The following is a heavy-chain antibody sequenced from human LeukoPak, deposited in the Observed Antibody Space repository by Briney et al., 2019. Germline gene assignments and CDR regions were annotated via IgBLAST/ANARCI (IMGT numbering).Heavy chain of an antibody. D-gene: IGHD1-26*01. CDR1: GFTFSSYA. Sequence: PGGSLRLSCAASGFTFSSYAMHWVRQAPGKGLEWVAVISYDGSNKYYADSVKGRFTISRDNSKNTLYLQMNSLRAEDTAVYYCARTFNWEPVDYWGQGTLVTVSS. CDR2: ISYDGSNK. CDR3: ARTFNWEPVDY. J-gene: IGHJ4*02. V-gene: IGHV3-30*04.